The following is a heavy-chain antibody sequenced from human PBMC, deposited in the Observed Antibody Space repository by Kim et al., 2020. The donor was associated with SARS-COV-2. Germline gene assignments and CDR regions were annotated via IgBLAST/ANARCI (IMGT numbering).Heavy chain of an antibody. J-gene: IGHJ4*02. Sequence: SLKSRVTISVDTSKNQFSLKLSSVTAADTAVYYCARGVGYSSGWHPKFDYWGQGTLVTVSS. V-gene: IGHV4-34*01. CDR3: ARGVGYSSGWHPKFDY. D-gene: IGHD6-19*01.